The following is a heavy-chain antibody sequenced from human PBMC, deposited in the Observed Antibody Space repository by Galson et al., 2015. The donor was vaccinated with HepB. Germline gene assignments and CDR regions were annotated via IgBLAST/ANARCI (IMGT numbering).Heavy chain of an antibody. CDR1: GFTFSSYS. Sequence: SLRLSCAASGFTFSSYSMTWVRQAPGKGLEWVSYIGYSSSTIYYADSVKGRFTISRDNAKDSVYLEMSSLRAEDTAVYYCARDRGGSGSYLSYYNGLDVWGQGTTVTVSS. J-gene: IGHJ6*02. CDR3: ARDRGGSGSYLSYYNGLDV. D-gene: IGHD3-10*01. CDR2: IGYSSSTI. V-gene: IGHV3-48*04.